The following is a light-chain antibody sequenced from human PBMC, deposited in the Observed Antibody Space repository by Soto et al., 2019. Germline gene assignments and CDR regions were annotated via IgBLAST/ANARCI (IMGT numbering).Light chain of an antibody. CDR3: TSYTTGDTLA. CDR1: TNDVGAYDY. J-gene: IGLJ2*01. Sequence: QSALTQPASVSGSPGQSITISCTGTTNDVGAYDYVSWYQHHPGKAPRLMIFDVSDRPSGVSNRFSGSKSGNTASLTISGLQAEVEDDYSCTSYTTGDTLAFGGGTKLTVL. CDR2: DVS. V-gene: IGLV2-14*03.